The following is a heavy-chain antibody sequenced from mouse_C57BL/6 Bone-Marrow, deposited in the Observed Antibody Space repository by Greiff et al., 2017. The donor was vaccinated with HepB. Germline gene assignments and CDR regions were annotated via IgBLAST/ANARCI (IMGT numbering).Heavy chain of an antibody. J-gene: IGHJ2*01. CDR1: GFNIKDDY. Sequence: VQLQQSGAELVRPGASVKLSCTASGFNIKDDYMHWVKQRPEQGLEGIGWIDPENGDTEYASKFQGKATITADTSSNTAYLQLSSLTSEDTAVYYCTDYYGSRDYWGQGTTLTVSS. CDR2: IDPENGDT. CDR3: TDYYGSRDY. V-gene: IGHV14-4*01. D-gene: IGHD1-1*01.